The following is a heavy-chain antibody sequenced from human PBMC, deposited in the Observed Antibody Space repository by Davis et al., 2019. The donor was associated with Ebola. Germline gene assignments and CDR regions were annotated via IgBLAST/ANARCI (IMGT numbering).Heavy chain of an antibody. J-gene: IGHJ6*02. CDR2: ISSSSSYI. V-gene: IGHV3-21*01. Sequence: PGGSLRFSCAASGFTFSSYSMNWVRQAPGKGLEWVSSISSSSSYIYYADSVKGRFTISRDNSKNTLYLQMNSLRAEDTAVYYCARNYDFWSGLVSYGMDVWGQGTTVTVSS. CDR1: GFTFSSYS. D-gene: IGHD3-3*01. CDR3: ARNYDFWSGLVSYGMDV.